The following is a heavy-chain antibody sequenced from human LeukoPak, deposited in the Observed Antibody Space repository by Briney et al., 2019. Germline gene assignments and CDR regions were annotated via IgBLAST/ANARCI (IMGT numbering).Heavy chain of an antibody. CDR2: INHSGST. D-gene: IGHD5-12*01. Sequence: PSETLSLTCAVYGGSFSGYYWSWIRQPPGKGLEWIGEINHSGSTNYNPSLKSRVTISVGTSKNQFSLKLSSVTAADTAVYYCARVGEYSGYLNTYNWFDPWGQGTLVTVSS. J-gene: IGHJ5*02. CDR3: ARVGEYSGYLNTYNWFDP. CDR1: GGSFSGYY. V-gene: IGHV4-34*01.